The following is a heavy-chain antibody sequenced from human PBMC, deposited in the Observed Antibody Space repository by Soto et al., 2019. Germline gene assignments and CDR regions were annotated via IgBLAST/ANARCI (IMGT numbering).Heavy chain of an antibody. D-gene: IGHD6-19*01. Sequence: GGSLRLSCAASGFTFSSYGMHWVRQAPGKGLEWVAVILYDGSKKYYADSVKGRFTISRDNSKNALYLQMSSLRAEDTALYYCVKDGSSGWPYFDDMDVWGRGTTVTVSS. CDR1: GFTFSSYG. J-gene: IGHJ6*01. CDR2: ILYDGSKK. CDR3: VKDGSSGWPYFDDMDV. V-gene: IGHV3-30*18.